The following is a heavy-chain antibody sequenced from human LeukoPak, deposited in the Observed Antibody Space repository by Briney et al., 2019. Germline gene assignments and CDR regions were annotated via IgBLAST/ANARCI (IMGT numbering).Heavy chain of an antibody. CDR3: ARESYYYDSSGYYEDY. V-gene: IGHV4-38-2*02. D-gene: IGHD3-22*01. CDR2: IYHSGST. Sequence: SETLSLTCTVSGYSISSGYYWGWIRQPPGKGLEWIGSIYHSGSTYYNPSLKSRVTISVDTSKNQFSLKLSSVTAADTAVYYCARESYYYDSSGYYEDYWGQGTLVTVSS. CDR1: GYSISSGYY. J-gene: IGHJ4*02.